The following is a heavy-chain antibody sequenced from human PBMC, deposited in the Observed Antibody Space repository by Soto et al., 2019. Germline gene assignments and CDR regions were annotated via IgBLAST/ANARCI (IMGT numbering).Heavy chain of an antibody. CDR3: AKGGNLRAARDYFDY. D-gene: IGHD3-10*01. V-gene: IGHV3-23*01. CDR1: GXTFSSYA. Sequence: PXGSLRLSCAASGXTFSSYAMSWVRQAPGKGLEWVSAISGSGGSTYYAGSVKGRFTISRDNSKKTLYLQMNSMRAEDTAVYYCAKGGNLRAARDYFDYWGQGTLGTVS. CDR2: ISGSGGST. J-gene: IGHJ4*02.